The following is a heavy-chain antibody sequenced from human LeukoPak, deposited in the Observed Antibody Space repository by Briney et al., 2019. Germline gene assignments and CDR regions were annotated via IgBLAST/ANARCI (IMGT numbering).Heavy chain of an antibody. J-gene: IGHJ3*02. CDR3: ARHGGQQLVLYAFDI. CDR1: GGSISSGSYF. Sequence: SETLSLTCTVSGGSISSGSYFWGWIRQPPGKGLEWIGSMCYSGSTYYNPSLKSRVAISVDTSENQISLKLNSVIAADTAVYYCARHGGQQLVLYAFDIWGQGTRVTVSS. V-gene: IGHV4-39*01. D-gene: IGHD6-13*01. CDR2: MCYSGST.